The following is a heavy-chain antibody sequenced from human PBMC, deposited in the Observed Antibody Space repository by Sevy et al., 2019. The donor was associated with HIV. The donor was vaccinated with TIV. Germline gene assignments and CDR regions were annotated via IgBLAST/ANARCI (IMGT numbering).Heavy chain of an antibody. D-gene: IGHD3-10*01. CDR3: AKDTGSGSYFDAFDI. J-gene: IGHJ3*02. V-gene: IGHV3-23*01. CDR1: GFTFSSYA. CDR2: ISGSGGST. Sequence: GGSLRLSCAASGFTFSSYAMSWVRQAPGKGLEWVSAISGSGGSTYYADSVKGRFTISRDNSKNPLYLQMKSLRAEDTAVYYCAKDTGSGSYFDAFDIWGQGTMVTVSS.